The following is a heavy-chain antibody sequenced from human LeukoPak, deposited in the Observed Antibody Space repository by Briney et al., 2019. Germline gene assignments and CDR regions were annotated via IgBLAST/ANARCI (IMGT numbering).Heavy chain of an antibody. CDR2: ISYDGSNK. V-gene: IGHV3-30*18. Sequence: PGGSLRLSCAASGFTFSSYWMSWVRQAPGKGLEWVAVISYDGSNKYYADSVKGRFTISRDNSKNTLYLQMNSLRAEDTAVYYCAKDGEQWLVRGAFDYWGQGTLVTVSS. D-gene: IGHD6-19*01. CDR1: GFTFSSYW. J-gene: IGHJ4*02. CDR3: AKDGEQWLVRGAFDY.